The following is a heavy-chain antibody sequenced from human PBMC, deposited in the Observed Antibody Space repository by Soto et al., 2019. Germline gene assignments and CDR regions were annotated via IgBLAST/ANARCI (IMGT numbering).Heavy chain of an antibody. Sequence: QVQLVQSGAEVKKPGSSVKVSCKASGGTFSTYGISWVRQAPGQGLEWMGGITAIFGAANYGPKFQGRVTITAEESTSTAYMELNSLRSEDSAFYYCARSEAVRSEAGTTVVGPKNWLDPWGQGTLVIVSS. J-gene: IGHJ5*02. CDR1: GGTFSTYG. D-gene: IGHD1-7*01. CDR2: ITAIFGAA. CDR3: ARSEAVRSEAGTTVVGPKNWLDP. V-gene: IGHV1-69*01.